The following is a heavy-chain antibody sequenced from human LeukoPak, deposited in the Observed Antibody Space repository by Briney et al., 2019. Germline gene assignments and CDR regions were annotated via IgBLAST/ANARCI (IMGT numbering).Heavy chain of an antibody. CDR1: GGSIRGSY. D-gene: IGHD3-16*01. Sequence: PSETLSLTCTVSGGSIRGSYWSWVRKPPGKGLEWTAYIYYSGSTNYNPSLKSRVTISLDTSKNQFSLKLSSVTAADTAVHYCAVGATHYYMDVWGKGTTVTVSS. CDR2: IYYSGST. J-gene: IGHJ6*03. V-gene: IGHV4-59*08. CDR3: AVGATHYYMDV.